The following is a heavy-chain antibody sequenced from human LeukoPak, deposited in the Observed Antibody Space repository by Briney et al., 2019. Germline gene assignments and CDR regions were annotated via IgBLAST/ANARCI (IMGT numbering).Heavy chain of an antibody. Sequence: PGGPLRLSCAASGFTFSSYGMHWVRQAPGKGLEWVAVIWYDGSNKYYADSVKGRFTISRDNSKNTLYLQMNSLRAEDTAVYYCAKDWDYGSGSYEGPHYWGQGTLVTVSS. CDR3: AKDWDYGSGSYEGPHY. J-gene: IGHJ4*02. V-gene: IGHV3-33*06. CDR1: GFTFSSYG. CDR2: IWYDGSNK. D-gene: IGHD3-10*01.